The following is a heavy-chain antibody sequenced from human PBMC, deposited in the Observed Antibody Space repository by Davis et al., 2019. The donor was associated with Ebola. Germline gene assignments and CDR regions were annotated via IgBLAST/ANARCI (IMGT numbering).Heavy chain of an antibody. CDR1: GFTFSSYG. Sequence: PGGSLRLSCAASGFTFSSYGMHWVRQAPGKGLEWVAFIRYDGSNKYYADSVKGRLTISRDTSKNTLYLQMNSLRADDTAVYYCAKDRLKDYYYMDVWGKGTTVTVSS. J-gene: IGHJ6*03. D-gene: IGHD5/OR15-5a*01. V-gene: IGHV3-30*02. CDR2: IRYDGSNK. CDR3: AKDRLKDYYYMDV.